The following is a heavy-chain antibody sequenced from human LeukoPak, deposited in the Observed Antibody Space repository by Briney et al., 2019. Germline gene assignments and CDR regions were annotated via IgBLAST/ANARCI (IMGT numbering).Heavy chain of an antibody. CDR3: ARRATSSGYYGYYFDY. J-gene: IGHJ4*02. V-gene: IGHV1-46*01. D-gene: IGHD6-19*01. CDR2: INPRGGST. Sequence: ASVKVSCKASGYTFIDYYIHWIRQAPGQGLEWMGIINPRGGSTSYAQKFQGRVTMTRDTSTSTVYMELSSLRSEDTTVYYCARRATSSGYYGYYFDYWGQGTLVTVSS. CDR1: GYTFIDYY.